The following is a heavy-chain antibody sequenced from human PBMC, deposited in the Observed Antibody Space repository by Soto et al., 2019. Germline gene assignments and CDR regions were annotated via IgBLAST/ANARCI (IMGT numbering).Heavy chain of an antibody. J-gene: IGHJ6*02. Sequence: EVQLVESGGGLVQPGGSLKLSCAASGFTFSGSAMHWVRQASGKGLEWVGRIRSKANSYATAYAASVKGRFTISRDDSKNTAYLQMNSLKTEDTAVYYCAVLTGYLDYYYYGMDVWGQGTTVTVSS. CDR3: AVLTGYLDYYYYGMDV. D-gene: IGHD3-9*01. CDR2: IRSKANSYAT. CDR1: GFTFSGSA. V-gene: IGHV3-73*01.